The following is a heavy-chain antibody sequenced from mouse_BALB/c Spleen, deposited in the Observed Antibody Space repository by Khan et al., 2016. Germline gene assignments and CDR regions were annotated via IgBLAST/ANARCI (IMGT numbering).Heavy chain of an antibody. CDR3: SSDYDGFAY. Sequence: QVQLKESGPGLVAPSQSLSITCTVSGFSLTGYGVNWVRQPPGQGLEWLGKIRGDGRTDYNSALKSRVSISKDNSKSQVFLKMNSLQTDDTANYYGSSDYDGFAYWGQGTLVIVSA. D-gene: IGHD2-12*01. V-gene: IGHV2-6-7*01. CDR1: GFSLTGYG. CDR2: IRGDGRT. J-gene: IGHJ3*01.